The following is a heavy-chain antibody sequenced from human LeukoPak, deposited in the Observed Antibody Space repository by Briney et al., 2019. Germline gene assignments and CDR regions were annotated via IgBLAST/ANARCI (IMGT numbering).Heavy chain of an antibody. V-gene: IGHV4-39*07. CDR1: GGSISNSSYY. Sequence: PSETLSLTCTVSGGSISNSSYYWAWIRQPPGKGLEWIGNIYYSGNTYYNSSLKSRVTISVDTSKNQFSLKLSSVTAAGTAVYYCARIGYCSSTSCRPGEDYYYMDVWGKGTTVTVSS. CDR3: ARIGYCSSTSCRPGEDYYYMDV. D-gene: IGHD2-2*03. J-gene: IGHJ6*03. CDR2: IYYSGNT.